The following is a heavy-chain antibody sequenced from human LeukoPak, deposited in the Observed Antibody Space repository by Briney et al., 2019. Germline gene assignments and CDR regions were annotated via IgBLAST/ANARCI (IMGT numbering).Heavy chain of an antibody. CDR3: ARVGGTNYYYYGMDV. Sequence: SETLSLACTVSGGSISNYWSWIRQPPGKGLEWIGYIYDSGSTNYNPSLKSRVTISVDTSKNQFSLKLSSVIAADTAVYYCARVGGTNYYYYGMDVWGQGTTVTVSS. D-gene: IGHD1-1*01. CDR1: GGSISNY. CDR2: IYDSGST. J-gene: IGHJ6*02. V-gene: IGHV4-59*01.